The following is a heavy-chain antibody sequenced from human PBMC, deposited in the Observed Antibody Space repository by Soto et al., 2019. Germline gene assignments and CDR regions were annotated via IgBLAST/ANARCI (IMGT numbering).Heavy chain of an antibody. J-gene: IGHJ5*02. CDR3: ARDFTVTTYKGRENWFDP. V-gene: IGHV4-31*03. CDR2: IYYSGST. CDR1: GGSISSGGYY. D-gene: IGHD4-17*01. Sequence: SETLSLTCTVSGGSISSGGYYWSWIRQHPGKGLEWIGYIYYSGSTYYNPSLKSRVTISVDTSKNQFSLKLSSVTAADTAVYYCARDFTVTTYKGRENWFDPWGQGTLVTVSS.